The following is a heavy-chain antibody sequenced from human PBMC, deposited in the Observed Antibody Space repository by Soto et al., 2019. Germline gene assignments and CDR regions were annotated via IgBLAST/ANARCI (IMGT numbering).Heavy chain of an antibody. CDR2: VSAHTGNT. CDR3: ARVLGYNSSWWRHTAFDI. CDR1: GYTFTNYG. D-gene: IGHD6-13*01. J-gene: IGHJ3*02. V-gene: IGHV1-18*01. Sequence: GASVKVSCKTSGYTFTNYGISWVRQAPGQGLEWMGWVSAHTGNTNYAQKFRGRVTMTTDTSTSTAYMELRSLRSDDTAVYYCARVLGYNSSWWRHTAFDIWGQGTMVTVSS.